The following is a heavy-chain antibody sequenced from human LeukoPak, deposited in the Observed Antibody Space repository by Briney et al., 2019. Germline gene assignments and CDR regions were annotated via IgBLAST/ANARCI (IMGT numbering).Heavy chain of an antibody. J-gene: IGHJ1*01. V-gene: IGHV4-34*01. D-gene: IGHD2-2*01. Sequence: KPSETLSLTCAVYGGSFSGYYWSWIRQPPGKGLEWIGEINHSGSTNYNPSLKSRVTISVDTSKNQFSLKLSSVTAADTAVYYCARARWSCSSTSCPGGYFQHWGQGTLVTVSS. CDR1: GGSFSGYY. CDR2: INHSGST. CDR3: ARARWSCSSTSCPGGYFQH.